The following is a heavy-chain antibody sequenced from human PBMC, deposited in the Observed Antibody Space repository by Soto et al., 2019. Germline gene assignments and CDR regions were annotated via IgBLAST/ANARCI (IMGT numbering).Heavy chain of an antibody. V-gene: IGHV3-74*01. D-gene: IGHD1-26*01. Sequence: EVQLVESGGGLVQPGGSLILSCAASGFTFSRYWMHWVRQAPGKGLVWVSRINSDGSSTSYADSVKGRFNISRDNAKNTLYLQMNSLRAEDTAVYYCARGGSLNWYFDLWGRGTLVTVSS. J-gene: IGHJ2*01. CDR1: GFTFSRYW. CDR3: ARGGSLNWYFDL. CDR2: INSDGSST.